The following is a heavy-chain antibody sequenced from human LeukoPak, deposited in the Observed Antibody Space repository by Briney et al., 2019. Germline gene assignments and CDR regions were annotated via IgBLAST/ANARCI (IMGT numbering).Heavy chain of an antibody. CDR1: GYSLTSYW. V-gene: IGHV5-51*01. J-gene: IGHJ4*02. CDR3: AAHNYDFWRGPFDY. Sequence: GESLKISCKGSGYSLTSYWIGWVRQMPGKGLEWMGIIYPGDSDTRYSPSFQGQVTISADKSISTAYLQWSSLKASDTAMCYCAAHNYDFWRGPFDYWGQGTLVTVSS. D-gene: IGHD3-3*01. CDR2: IYPGDSDT.